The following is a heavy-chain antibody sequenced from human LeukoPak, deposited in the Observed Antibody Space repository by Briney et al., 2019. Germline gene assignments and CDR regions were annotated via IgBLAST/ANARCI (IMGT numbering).Heavy chain of an antibody. Sequence: WASLKVSCTASGSTFNKYDISCVRLAPGEGLESLRGVIPIFGTTNYAQKVQGRVTITADESTSTAYMELSSLTSEDTAVYYCARDIPSYGDFRGEMDVWGKGTTVTVSS. D-gene: IGHD4-17*01. V-gene: IGHV1-69*01. CDR1: GSTFNKYD. J-gene: IGHJ6*04. CDR3: ARDIPSYGDFRGEMDV. CDR2: VIPIFGTT.